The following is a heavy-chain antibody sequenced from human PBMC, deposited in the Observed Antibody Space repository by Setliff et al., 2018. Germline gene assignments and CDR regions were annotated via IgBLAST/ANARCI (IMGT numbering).Heavy chain of an antibody. Sequence: PGESLKISCKGSGYSFTSYWIGWVRQMPGKGLEWMGIIFPGDSDTRYSPSFQGQVTISADKSISTTYLQWSSLKASDTAMYYCARYDSSGYHYYYGMDVWGQGTTVTVSS. CDR2: IFPGDSDT. CDR1: GYSFTSYW. V-gene: IGHV5-51*01. J-gene: IGHJ6*02. D-gene: IGHD3-22*01. CDR3: ARYDSSGYHYYYGMDV.